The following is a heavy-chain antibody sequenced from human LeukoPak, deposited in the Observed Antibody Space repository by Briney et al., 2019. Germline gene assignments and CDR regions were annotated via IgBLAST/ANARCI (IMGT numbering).Heavy chain of an antibody. CDR2: IDGGNGNA. CDR1: GYTFTNYG. CDR3: ARVPLHDSSGHYYPH. Sequence: ASVKVSCKTSGYTFTNYGMHWVRQAPGQRLEWMGWIDGGNGNAKYSQNFQGRVTIIRDTSASTAYMELSSLRSEDTAVYYCARVPLHDSSGHYYPHWGQGTLVTVSS. J-gene: IGHJ1*01. D-gene: IGHD3-22*01. V-gene: IGHV1-3*01.